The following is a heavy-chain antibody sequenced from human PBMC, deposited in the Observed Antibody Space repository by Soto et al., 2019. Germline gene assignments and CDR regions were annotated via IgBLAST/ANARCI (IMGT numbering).Heavy chain of an antibody. D-gene: IGHD6-6*01. Sequence: QVQLVESGGGVVQPGRSLRLSCAAYGFTFSSYAMHWVRQAPGKGLEWVAVISYDGSNKYYADSVKGRFTISRDNSKNTLYLQMNSLRAGDTAVYYCAREGPSSSFDYWGQGTLVTVSS. CDR2: ISYDGSNK. CDR1: GFTFSSYA. V-gene: IGHV3-30-3*01. J-gene: IGHJ4*02. CDR3: AREGPSSSFDY.